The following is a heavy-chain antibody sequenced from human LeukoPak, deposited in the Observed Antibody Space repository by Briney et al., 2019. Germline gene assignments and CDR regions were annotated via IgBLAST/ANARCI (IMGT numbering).Heavy chain of an antibody. V-gene: IGHV4-61*02. CDR1: GGSITSGSYY. Sequence: PSETLSLTCTVSGGSITSGSYYWSWIRQPAAKGLEWIGRIYTSGSTNYNPSLKSRVTISMDTSKNQFSLKLSSVTAADTAVYYCAGPSTAMATSDFDYWGQGTLVTVSS. J-gene: IGHJ4*02. CDR2: IYTSGST. CDR3: AGPSTAMATSDFDY. D-gene: IGHD5-18*01.